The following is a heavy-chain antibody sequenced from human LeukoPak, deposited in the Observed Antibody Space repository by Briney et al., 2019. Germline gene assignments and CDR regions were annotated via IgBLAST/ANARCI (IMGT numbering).Heavy chain of an antibody. D-gene: IGHD6-19*01. CDR3: AREGSGWSRYYFDY. Sequence: QPGGSLRLSCAASGFTFSSYAVHWVRQAPGKGLEWVAVISYDGSNKYYADSVKGRFTISRDNSKNTLYLQMNSLRAEDTAVYYCAREGSGWSRYYFDYWGQGTLVTVSS. V-gene: IGHV3-30*04. CDR2: ISYDGSNK. CDR1: GFTFSSYA. J-gene: IGHJ4*02.